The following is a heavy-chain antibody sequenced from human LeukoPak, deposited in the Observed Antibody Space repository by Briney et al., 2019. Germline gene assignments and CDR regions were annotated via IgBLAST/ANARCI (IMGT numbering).Heavy chain of an antibody. CDR3: AKDRLGGPYFFHY. V-gene: IGHV3-23*01. J-gene: IGHJ4*02. CDR2: IGGTGVRT. Sequence: GGSLGLSCASSGFTFSSYAMSWVRQAPGKGLEWVSTIGGTGVRTYYADSVKGRFTISGDNSKNTLYLQINSLRAEDTAVYFCAKDRLGGPYFFHYWGQGTLVTVSS. D-gene: IGHD3-16*01. CDR1: GFTFSSYA.